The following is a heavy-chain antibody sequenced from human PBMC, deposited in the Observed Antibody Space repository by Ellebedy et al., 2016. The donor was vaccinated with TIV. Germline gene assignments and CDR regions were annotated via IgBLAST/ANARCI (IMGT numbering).Heavy chain of an antibody. V-gene: IGHV3-23*01. J-gene: IGHJ4*02. CDR1: GFTFSNYA. CDR3: ARDGGPIAAAADD. Sequence: GESLKISCAASGFTFSNYAMNWVGQAPGKGLEWVSGISSSCDSTYYADSVKGRFTVSRDNSKNTLFLQVNSLRAEDTAVYYCARDGGPIAAAADDWGQGTLVTVSS. CDR2: ISSSCDST. D-gene: IGHD6-13*01.